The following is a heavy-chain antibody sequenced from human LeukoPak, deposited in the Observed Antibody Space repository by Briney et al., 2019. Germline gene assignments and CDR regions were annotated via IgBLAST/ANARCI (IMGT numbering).Heavy chain of an antibody. CDR2: VYTSGST. CDR3: AGRDY. Sequence: SETLSLTCTVSGAPISNYYWSWIRQPAGKALEWIGRVYTSGSTTYNPSFRSRVTMSVDKSKNELSLKLTSVTAADTAVYYCAGRDYWGQGTLATVSS. J-gene: IGHJ4*02. CDR1: GAPISNYY. V-gene: IGHV4-4*07.